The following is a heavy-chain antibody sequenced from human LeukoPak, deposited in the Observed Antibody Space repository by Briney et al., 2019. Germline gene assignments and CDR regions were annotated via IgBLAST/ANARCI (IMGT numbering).Heavy chain of an antibody. V-gene: IGHV4-39*07. CDR1: GGSISSSSYY. J-gene: IGHJ5*02. D-gene: IGHD3-10*01. CDR3: ARDFGVHNPGNWFDP. CDR2: IYYSGST. Sequence: PSETLSLTCTVSGGSISSSSYYWGWIRQPPGKGLEWIGSIYYSGSTYYNPSLKSRVTISVDTSKNQFSLKLSSVTAADTAVYYCARDFGVHNPGNWFDPSGQGTLVTVFS.